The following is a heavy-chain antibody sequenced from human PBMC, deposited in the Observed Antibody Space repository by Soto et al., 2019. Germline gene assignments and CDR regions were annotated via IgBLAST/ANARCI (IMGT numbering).Heavy chain of an antibody. J-gene: IGHJ6*02. Sequence: EVQLVESGGGLVQPGRSLRLSCAASGFTFDDYAMHWVRQAPGKGLEWGSGISWNSGSIGYADSVKGRFTISRDNAKNSLYLQMNSLRAEDTALYYCAKDSVLRYFLYGMDVWGQGTTVTVSS. CDR3: AKDSVLRYFLYGMDV. CDR1: GFTFDDYA. CDR2: ISWNSGSI. D-gene: IGHD3-9*01. V-gene: IGHV3-9*01.